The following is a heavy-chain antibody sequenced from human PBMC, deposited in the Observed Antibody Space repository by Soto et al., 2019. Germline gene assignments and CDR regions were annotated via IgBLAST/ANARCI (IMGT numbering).Heavy chain of an antibody. CDR2: IYYSGST. Sequence: SETLSLTCTVSGGSISSGGYYWSWIRQHPGKGLEWIGYIYYSGSTYYNPSLKSRVTISVDTSKNQFSLKLSSVTAADTAVYYCAREYVYCSSTSCYTTQTYFDYWGQGTLVTVSS. J-gene: IGHJ4*02. CDR1: GGSISSGGYY. CDR3: AREYVYCSSTSCYTTQTYFDY. V-gene: IGHV4-31*03. D-gene: IGHD2-2*02.